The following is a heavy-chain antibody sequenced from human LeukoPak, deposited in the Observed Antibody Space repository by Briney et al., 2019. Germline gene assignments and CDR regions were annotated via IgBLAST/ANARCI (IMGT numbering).Heavy chain of an antibody. CDR2: IYYSGST. J-gene: IGHJ3*02. CDR1: GGSLSSYY. Sequence: SETLSLTCTVSGGSLSSYYWSWIRQPPGKGLEWIGYIYYSGSTNYNPSLKSRVTISIDTSKNQFSLKLSSVTAADTAVYYCAKDAKEWELRLNAFDIWGQGTMVTVSS. D-gene: IGHD1-26*01. CDR3: AKDAKEWELRLNAFDI. V-gene: IGHV4-59*01.